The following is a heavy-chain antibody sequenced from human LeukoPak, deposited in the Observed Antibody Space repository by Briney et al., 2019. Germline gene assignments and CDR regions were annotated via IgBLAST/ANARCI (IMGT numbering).Heavy chain of an antibody. CDR3: ATEAPYGDYAGY. D-gene: IGHD4-17*01. CDR2: IYYSGST. J-gene: IGHJ4*02. V-gene: IGHV4-59*01. Sequence: GSLTLSCAASGFTFSSYAMSWVRQPPGKGLEWIGYIYYSGSTNYNPSLKSRVTISVDTSKNQFSLKLSSVTAADTAVYYCATEAPYGDYAGYWGRGTLVSVSS. CDR1: GFTFSSYA.